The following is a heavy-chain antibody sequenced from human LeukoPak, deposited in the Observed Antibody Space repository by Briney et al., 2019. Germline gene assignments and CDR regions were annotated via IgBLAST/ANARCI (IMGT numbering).Heavy chain of an antibody. J-gene: IGHJ4*02. D-gene: IGHD6-13*01. CDR2: VHHSGSI. Sequence: SETLSLTCTVSGYSISSGYWWGWIRQSPGMGLEWIGSVHHSGSIYYNPSFKSRVTISVDTSKNQFSLKLSSVTAADTAVYYCARVRPGIAATGTWAAPVWGQGTLATVSS. CDR3: ARVRPGIAATGTWAAPV. V-gene: IGHV4-38-2*02. CDR1: GYSISSGYW.